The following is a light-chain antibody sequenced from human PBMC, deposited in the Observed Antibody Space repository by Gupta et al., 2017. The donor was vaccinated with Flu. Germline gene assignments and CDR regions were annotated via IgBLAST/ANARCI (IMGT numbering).Light chain of an antibody. V-gene: IGLV1-40*01. CDR3: QSNDRGLSGLV. Sequence: VTISCTGSSSTIGANYNVSWSQQLPGSAPKFLMYGHINRRSGVPDRFSGSKSGSSASLAIAGLQAEDEADYYWQSNDRGLSGLVFGGGTKLSVL. CDR2: GHI. J-gene: IGLJ2*01. CDR1: SSTIGANYN.